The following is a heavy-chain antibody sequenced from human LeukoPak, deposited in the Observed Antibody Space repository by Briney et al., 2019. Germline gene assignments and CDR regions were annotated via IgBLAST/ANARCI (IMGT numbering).Heavy chain of an antibody. Sequence: SETLSLTCTVSDDSISTNSYYWTWIRQPPGKGLEWVASLHYSGTPYYSPSLSSRISIFVDTSKRQFSLQVSSVTASDTAMYYCSRGDDSYKQGNFWGQGTLVTVSS. V-gene: IGHV4-39*01. CDR2: LHYSGTP. D-gene: IGHD5-24*01. CDR3: SRGDDSYKQGNF. CDR1: DDSISTNSYY. J-gene: IGHJ4*02.